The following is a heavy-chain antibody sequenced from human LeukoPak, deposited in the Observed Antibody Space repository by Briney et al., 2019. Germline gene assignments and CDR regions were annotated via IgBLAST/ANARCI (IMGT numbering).Heavy chain of an antibody. CDR2: FYYSGST. D-gene: IGHD6-25*01. J-gene: IGHJ4*02. CDR1: GGSVTGGTYY. CDR3: ARFHGQRRGGYYFDY. V-gene: IGHV4-61*01. Sequence: SETLSLTCTVSGGSVTGGTYYWSWIRQPPGKGLEWIGYFYYSGSTNFNPSLKSRVTISVDKSKNQFSLKLSSVTAADTAVYYCARFHGQRRGGYYFDYWGQGTLVTVSS.